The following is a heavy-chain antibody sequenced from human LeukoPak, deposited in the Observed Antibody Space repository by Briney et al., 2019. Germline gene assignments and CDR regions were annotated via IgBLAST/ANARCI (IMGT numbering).Heavy chain of an antibody. D-gene: IGHD3-22*01. CDR1: GYPFTSYN. CDR2: INPNSGGT. V-gene: IGHV1-2*06. J-gene: IGHJ4*02. Sequence: ASVKVSCKASGYPFTSYNVNWVRQAPGQGLEWMGRINPNSGGTNYAQKFQGRVTMTRDTSISTVYMELSRLRSDDTAVYYCARVGYCESSGYYEYWGQGTLVTVSS. CDR3: ARVGYCESSGYYEY.